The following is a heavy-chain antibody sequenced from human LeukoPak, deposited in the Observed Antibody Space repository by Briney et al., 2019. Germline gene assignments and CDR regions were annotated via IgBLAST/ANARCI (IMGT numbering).Heavy chain of an antibody. CDR1: GGTFSSYA. J-gene: IGHJ4*02. CDR2: IIPIFGTA. Sequence: SVKVSRKASGGTFSSYAISWVRQAPGQGLEWMGGIIPIFGTANYAQKFQGRVTITADESTSTAYMELSSLRSEDTAVYYCARSSESSGYYYTYHCDYWGQGTLVTVSS. D-gene: IGHD3-22*01. V-gene: IGHV1-69*13. CDR3: ARSSESSGYYYTYHCDY.